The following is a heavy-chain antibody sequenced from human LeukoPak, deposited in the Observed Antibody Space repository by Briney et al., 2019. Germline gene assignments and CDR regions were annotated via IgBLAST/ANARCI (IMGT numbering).Heavy chain of an antibody. D-gene: IGHD2-8*01. CDR2: INAGNGNT. Sequence: ASAKVSCKATGYTFTSYAMHWVRQASGQRLEWMGWINAGNGNTKYSQKFQGRVTITRDTSASTAYMELRSLRSDDTAVYYCARDNGDAFDIWGQGTMVTVSS. J-gene: IGHJ3*02. CDR1: GYTFTSYA. V-gene: IGHV1-3*01. CDR3: ARDNGDAFDI.